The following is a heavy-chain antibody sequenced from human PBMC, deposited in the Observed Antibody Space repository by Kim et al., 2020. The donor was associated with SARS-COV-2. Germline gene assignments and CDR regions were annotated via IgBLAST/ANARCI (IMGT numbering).Heavy chain of an antibody. V-gene: IGHV3-23*01. J-gene: IGHJ4*03. CDR3: AKETAVTSTGESYFDS. CDR1: GFSFSIYA. CDR2: ISDTGETT. D-gene: IGHD4-17*01. Sequence: GGSLRLSCAASGFSFSIYAMSWVRRAPGKGLEWVSGISDTGETTFYADSVKGRLTISRDNSKNTLFLQLNSLSVDDTAVYYCAKETAVTSTGESYFDSWG.